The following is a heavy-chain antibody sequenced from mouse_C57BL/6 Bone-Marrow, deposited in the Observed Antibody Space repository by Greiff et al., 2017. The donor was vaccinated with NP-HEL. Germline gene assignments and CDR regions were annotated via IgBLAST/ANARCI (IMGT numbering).Heavy chain of an antibody. CDR3: AREPTVVAYYFDY. Sequence: EVKVVESGGGLVKPGGSLKLSCAASGFTFSSYAMSWVRQTPEKRLEWVATISDGGSYTYYPDNVKGRFTISRDNAKNNLYLQMSHLKSEDTAMYYCAREPTVVAYYFDYWGQGTTLTVSS. J-gene: IGHJ2*01. V-gene: IGHV5-4*01. CDR2: ISDGGSYT. D-gene: IGHD1-1*01. CDR1: GFTFSSYA.